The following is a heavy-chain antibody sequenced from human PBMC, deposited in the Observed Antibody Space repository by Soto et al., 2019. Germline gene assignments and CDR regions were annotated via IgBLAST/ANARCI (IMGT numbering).Heavy chain of an antibody. V-gene: IGHV6-1*01. CDR2: TYYRSKWYN. CDR1: GDSVSSNSAA. Sequence: PSQTLSLTCVISGDSVSSNSAAWNWIRQSPSRGLEWLGRTYYRSKWYNDYAVSVKSRITINPDTSKNQFSLQLNSVTPEDTAVCYCAREYSSGWYNWFDPWGQGTLVTVSS. D-gene: IGHD6-19*01. CDR3: AREYSSGWYNWFDP. J-gene: IGHJ5*02.